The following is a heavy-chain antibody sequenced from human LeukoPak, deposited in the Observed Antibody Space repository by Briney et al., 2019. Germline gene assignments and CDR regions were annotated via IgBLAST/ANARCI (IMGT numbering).Heavy chain of an antibody. V-gene: IGHV3-9*01. CDR2: ISWNSDTI. CDR1: GFTFDDYA. J-gene: IGHJ6*03. CDR3: AKVGGLGSYYTHYMDV. Sequence: GGSLRLSCAASGFTFDDYAMHWVRQAPGKGLEWVSGISWNSDTIGYADSVKGRFTISRDNAKNSLYLQMNGLRSEDTALYYCAKVGGLGSYYTHYMDVWGKGTPVTISS. D-gene: IGHD3-10*01.